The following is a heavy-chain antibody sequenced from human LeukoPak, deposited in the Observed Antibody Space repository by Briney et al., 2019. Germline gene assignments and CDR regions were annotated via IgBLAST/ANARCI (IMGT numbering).Heavy chain of an antibody. V-gene: IGHV3-21*01. Sequence: PGGSLRLSCAASGFTFSSYSMNWVRQAPGKGLEWVSSISSSSSYIYYADSVKGRFTISRDNAKNSLYLQVNSLRAEDTAVYYCATEGPSGYYSLGDYWGQGTLVTVSS. D-gene: IGHD3-22*01. J-gene: IGHJ4*02. CDR1: GFTFSSYS. CDR2: ISSSSSYI. CDR3: ATEGPSGYYSLGDY.